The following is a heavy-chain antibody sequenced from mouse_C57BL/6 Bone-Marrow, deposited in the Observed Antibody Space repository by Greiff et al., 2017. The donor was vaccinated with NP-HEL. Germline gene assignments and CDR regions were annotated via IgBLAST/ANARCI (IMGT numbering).Heavy chain of an antibody. Sequence: QVHVKQPGAELVKPGASVKVSCKASGYTFTSYWMHWVKQRPGQGLEWIGRIHPSDSDTNYNQKFKGKATLTVDKSSSTAYMQLSSLTSEDSAVYYCAITFYYGSSPAWFAYWGQGTLVTVSA. CDR3: AITFYYGSSPAWFAY. V-gene: IGHV1-74*01. CDR2: IHPSDSDT. J-gene: IGHJ3*01. D-gene: IGHD1-1*01. CDR1: GYTFTSYW.